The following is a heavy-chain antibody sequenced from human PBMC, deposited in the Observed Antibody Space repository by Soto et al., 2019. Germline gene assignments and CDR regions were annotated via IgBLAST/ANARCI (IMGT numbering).Heavy chain of an antibody. CDR1: GFPFSSYV. J-gene: IGHJ4*02. CDR2: ISGGGSNT. V-gene: IGHV3-23*01. D-gene: IGHD4-4*01. Sequence: LRLSCAASGFPFSSYVMSWVRQAPGKGLEWVSGISGGGSNTFYADSMKGRFTISRDNSKNTLLLQMNSLGAEDTAVYYCAKDSNKYSSSLRGRYFDYWGQGIGVTVSS. CDR3: AKDSNKYSSSLRGRYFDY.